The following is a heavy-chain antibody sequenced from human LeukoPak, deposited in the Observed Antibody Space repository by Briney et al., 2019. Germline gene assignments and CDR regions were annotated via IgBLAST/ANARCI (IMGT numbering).Heavy chain of an antibody. V-gene: IGHV1-8*01. J-gene: IGHJ4*02. CDR2: MNPNSGNT. CDR1: GYTFTSYD. Sequence: ASVKVSCKASGYTFTSYDINWVRQATGQGFEWMGWMNPNSGNTGYAQKFQGRVTMTRDTSITTAYMELSRLRSDDTAVYYCAREEGYCSSTTCSATFDYWGQGTLVTVSS. D-gene: IGHD2-2*01. CDR3: AREEGYCSSTTCSATFDY.